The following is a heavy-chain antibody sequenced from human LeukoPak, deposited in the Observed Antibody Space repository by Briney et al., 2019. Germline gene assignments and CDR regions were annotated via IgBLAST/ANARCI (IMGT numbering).Heavy chain of an antibody. J-gene: IGHJ4*02. V-gene: IGHV3-23*01. CDR3: TTSPQWLEN. D-gene: IGHD6-19*01. CDR2: ISGSGGST. Sequence: PGGSLRLSCAASGFTFSSYAMSWVRQAPGKGLEWVSAISGSGGSTYYADSVKGRFTISRDNSKNTLYLQMNSLKNEDTAVYYCTTSPQWLENWGQGTLVTVSP. CDR1: GFTFSSYA.